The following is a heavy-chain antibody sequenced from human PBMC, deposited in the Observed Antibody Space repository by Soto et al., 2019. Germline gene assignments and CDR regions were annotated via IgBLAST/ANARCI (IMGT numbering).Heavy chain of an antibody. D-gene: IGHD1-26*01. J-gene: IGHJ5*02. Sequence: ASVKVSCKASGYTFTSYGISWVRQAPGQGLEWMGWISAYNGNTNYAQKLQGRVTMTTDTSTSTAYMELRSLRSDDTAVYDFAWASGRSYWFYPCGQGTLVTISS. CDR1: GYTFTSYG. CDR2: ISAYNGNT. V-gene: IGHV1-18*01. CDR3: AWASGRSYWFYP.